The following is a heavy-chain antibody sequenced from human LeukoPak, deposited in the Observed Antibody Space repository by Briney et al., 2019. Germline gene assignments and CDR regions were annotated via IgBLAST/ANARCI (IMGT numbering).Heavy chain of an antibody. CDR1: GDSIRSYY. Sequence: SETLSLTCTVSGDSIRSYYWSWIRQPPGKGLEWIGNIHYSGSTKYSSSLKSRVTISVDTSNNQFSLRVTSLTAADTAVYYCAKDGLVWFGELNWGQGTLVTVSS. J-gene: IGHJ4*02. CDR2: IHYSGST. CDR3: AKDGLVWFGELN. D-gene: IGHD3-10*01. V-gene: IGHV4-59*12.